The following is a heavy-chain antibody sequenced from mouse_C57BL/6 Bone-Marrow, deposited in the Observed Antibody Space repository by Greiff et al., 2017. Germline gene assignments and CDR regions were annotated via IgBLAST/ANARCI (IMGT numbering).Heavy chain of an antibody. CDR2: IDPSDSYT. D-gene: IGHD2-2*01. V-gene: IGHV1-69*01. J-gene: IGHJ1*03. CDR3: ARGIPDGYDGYWYFDV. CDR1: GYTFTSYW. Sequence: QVQLQQPGAELVMPGASVKLSCKASGYTFTSYWMHWVKQRPGQGLEWIGEIDPSDSYTNYNQQFKGKSTLTVDKSSSTAYMQLSSLTSEDSAVYYCARGIPDGYDGYWYFDVWGTGTTVTVSS.